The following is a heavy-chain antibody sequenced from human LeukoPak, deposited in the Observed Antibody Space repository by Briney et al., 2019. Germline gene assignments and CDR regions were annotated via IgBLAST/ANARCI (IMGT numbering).Heavy chain of an antibody. J-gene: IGHJ4*02. V-gene: IGHV4-30-4*08. D-gene: IGHD3-22*01. CDR3: ARELISYGTYYYDSSGLNY. CDR1: GVSISSGDYY. Sequence: SQTLSLTCTVSGVSISSGDYYWSWIRQPPGKGLEWIGYIYYSGSTYYNPSLKSRVTISVDTSKNQFSLELSSVTAADTAVYYCARELISYGTYYYDSSGLNYWGQGTLVTVSS. CDR2: IYYSGST.